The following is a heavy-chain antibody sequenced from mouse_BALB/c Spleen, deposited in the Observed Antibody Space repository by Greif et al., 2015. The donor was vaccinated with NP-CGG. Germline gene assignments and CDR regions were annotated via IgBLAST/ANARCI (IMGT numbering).Heavy chain of an antibody. CDR3: ARVGNYYFDY. CDR2: IYPGDGDT. J-gene: IGHJ2*01. Sequence: VQLQQSGAELVRPGSSVKISCKASGYAFSSYWMNWVKQRPGQGLEWIGQIYPGDGDTNYNGKFKGKATLTADKSSSTAYMQLSSITSEDSAVYFCARVGNYYFDYWGQGTTLTVSS. V-gene: IGHV1-80*01. D-gene: IGHD2-1*01. CDR1: GYAFSSYW.